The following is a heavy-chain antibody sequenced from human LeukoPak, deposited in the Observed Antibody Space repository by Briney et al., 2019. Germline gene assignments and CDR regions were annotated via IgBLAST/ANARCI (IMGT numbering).Heavy chain of an antibody. J-gene: IGHJ6*02. CDR1: GFTFSSYA. Sequence: PGGSLRLSCGVTGFTFSSYAMSWVRQAPGKGLEWVSAISGSGGSTYYADSVKGRFTISRDNSKNTLYLQMNSLRAEDTAVYYCAREGGYYYGSGTSVGMDVWGQGTTVTVSS. V-gene: IGHV3-23*01. CDR3: AREGGYYYGSGTSVGMDV. D-gene: IGHD3-10*01. CDR2: ISGSGGST.